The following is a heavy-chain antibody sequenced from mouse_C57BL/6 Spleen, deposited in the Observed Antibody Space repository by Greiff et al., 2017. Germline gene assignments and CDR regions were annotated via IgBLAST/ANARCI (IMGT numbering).Heavy chain of an antibody. CDR3: ARGGLRAIDY. D-gene: IGHD2-4*01. CDR1: GSTFTTYP. J-gene: IGHJ4*01. CDR2: FHPYNDDT. Sequence: QVQLQQSGAELVKPGASVKMSCKASGSTFTTYPIAWMKQNHGKSLEWIGNFHPYNDDTKYNDKFKGQATLTVEQSSSPVYLELCRLPSDDSAVYYCARGGLRAIDYWGQGTSVTFSS. V-gene: IGHV1-47*01.